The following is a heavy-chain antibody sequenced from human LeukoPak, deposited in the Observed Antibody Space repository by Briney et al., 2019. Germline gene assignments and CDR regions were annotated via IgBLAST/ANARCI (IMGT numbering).Heavy chain of an antibody. V-gene: IGHV3-33*01. J-gene: IGHJ4*02. CDR2: IWYDGSNK. Sequence: GGSLRLSCAASGFTFSSYGMHWVRQAPGEGLEWVAVIWYDGSNKYYADSVKGRFTISRDNSKNTLYLQMNSLRAEDTAVYYCAREGIAVAGPSKRPFDYWGQGTLVTVSS. CDR3: AREGIAVAGPSKRPFDY. D-gene: IGHD6-19*01. CDR1: GFTFSSYG.